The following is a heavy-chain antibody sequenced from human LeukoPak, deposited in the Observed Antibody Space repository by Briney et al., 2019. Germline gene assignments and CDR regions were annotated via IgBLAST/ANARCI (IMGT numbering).Heavy chain of an antibody. CDR3: ARAWNYRNWFDP. CDR2: IIPIFGTA. V-gene: IGHV1-69*13. J-gene: IGHJ5*02. D-gene: IGHD1-7*01. CDR1: GGTFSSYA. Sequence: SVKVSCKASGGTFSSYAISWVRQAPGQGLEWMGGIIPIFGTANYAQKYQGRVTITADESTSTAYMELSSLRSEDTAVYYCARAWNYRNWFDPWGQGTLVTVSS.